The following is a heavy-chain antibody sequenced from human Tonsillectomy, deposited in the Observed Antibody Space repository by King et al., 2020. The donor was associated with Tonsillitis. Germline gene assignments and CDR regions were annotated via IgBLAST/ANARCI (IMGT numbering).Heavy chain of an antibody. V-gene: IGHV1-69*01. D-gene: IGHD3-16*01. CDR3: ARKFEGRFYFDY. J-gene: IGHJ4*02. CDR2: IIPMFATA. Sequence: QVQLVESGAEVKSLGSSVKVSCRASGGTFSSENINWVRQAPGQGLEWMGGIIPMFATATYAQNFQGRVTFTADESTSTAYMELSSLRSEDTAVYYCARKFEGRFYFDYWGQGTLVTVSS. CDR1: GGTFSSEN.